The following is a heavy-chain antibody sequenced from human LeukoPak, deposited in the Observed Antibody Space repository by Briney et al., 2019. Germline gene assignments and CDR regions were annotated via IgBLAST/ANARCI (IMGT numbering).Heavy chain of an antibody. D-gene: IGHD2-15*01. CDR3: AQDQGAYCSGGSCYWGALDY. Sequence: GGSLRLSCAASGFAFSSYEINWVRQAPGKGLEWVAFIRYDGSNKYYADSVKGRFTISRDNSKNTLYLQMNSLRAEDTAVYYCAQDQGAYCSGGSCYWGALDYWGQGTLVTVSS. V-gene: IGHV3-30*02. J-gene: IGHJ4*02. CDR1: GFAFSSYE. CDR2: IRYDGSNK.